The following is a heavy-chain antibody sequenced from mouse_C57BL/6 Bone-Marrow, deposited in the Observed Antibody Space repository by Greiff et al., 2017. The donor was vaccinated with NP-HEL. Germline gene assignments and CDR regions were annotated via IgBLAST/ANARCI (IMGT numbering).Heavy chain of an antibody. CDR2: IDPENGDT. D-gene: IGHD1-1*01. Sequence: EVQLQQSGAELVRPGASVTLSCTASGFNIKDDYMHWVKQRPEQGLEWIGWIDPENGDTEYASKFQGKATITADTSSNTAYLQLSSLTSEDTAVYYCTPFITTVSFDYWGQGTTLTVSS. CDR3: TPFITTVSFDY. V-gene: IGHV14-4*01. J-gene: IGHJ2*01. CDR1: GFNIKDDY.